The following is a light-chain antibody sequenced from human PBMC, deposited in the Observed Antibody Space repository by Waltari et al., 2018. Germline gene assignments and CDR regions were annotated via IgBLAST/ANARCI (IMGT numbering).Light chain of an antibody. CDR3: SSYAGSNNIL. V-gene: IGLV2-8*01. CDR1: SSDIGGYNF. Sequence: QSALTQPPSASGSPGQSVTISCTGTSSDIGGYNFVSWYQHHPGRAPKLLIYDVSKRPSGVPDRFSGAKSGNTASLTVSGLQAEDEGDYYCSSYAGSNNILFGGGTKVAVL. CDR2: DVS. J-gene: IGLJ2*01.